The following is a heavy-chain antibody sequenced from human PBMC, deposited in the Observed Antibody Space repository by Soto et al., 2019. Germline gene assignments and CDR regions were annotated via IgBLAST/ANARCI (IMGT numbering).Heavy chain of an antibody. CDR3: ARPAFGDSWYFDL. V-gene: IGHV1-69*08. J-gene: IGHJ2*01. CDR2: IIPALGTA. Sequence: QDQLVQSGAEVKKPGSSVKVSCKASGGTFSSHTFSWVRQAPGQGLEWMGRIIPALGTATYAQKFQGRVTITADESATTVYMELNSLSSEDTAVYYCARPAFGDSWYFDLWGRGTLVTVSS. D-gene: IGHD4-17*01. CDR1: GGTFSSHT.